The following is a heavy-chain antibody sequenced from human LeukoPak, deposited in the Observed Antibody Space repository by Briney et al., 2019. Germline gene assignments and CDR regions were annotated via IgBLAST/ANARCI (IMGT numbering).Heavy chain of an antibody. CDR3: ASDTAMVIYYYYYMDV. J-gene: IGHJ6*03. CDR2: ISGSGGST. D-gene: IGHD5-18*01. V-gene: IGHV3-23*01. CDR1: GFTFSSYA. Sequence: GGSLRLSCAASGFTFSSYAMSWVRQAPGKGLEWVSAISGSGGSTYYADSVKGRFIISRDNSKNTLYLQMNSLRAEDTAVYYCASDTAMVIYYYYYMDVWGKGTTVTVSS.